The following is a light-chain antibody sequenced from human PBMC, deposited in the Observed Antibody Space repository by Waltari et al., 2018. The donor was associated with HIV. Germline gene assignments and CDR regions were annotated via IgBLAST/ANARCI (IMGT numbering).Light chain of an antibody. CDR3: QSYGSSLSGFVV. J-gene: IGLJ2*01. Sequence: QSVLTQPPSVSGAPGQRVTISCTGSSSNIGAGYDVHWYQQLPGTAPKLLIYGNHNRPSGVPDRFSGSKSGTSASLAITGLQAEDEADYYCQSYGSSLSGFVVFGGGTKLTVL. V-gene: IGLV1-40*01. CDR2: GNH. CDR1: SSNIGAGYD.